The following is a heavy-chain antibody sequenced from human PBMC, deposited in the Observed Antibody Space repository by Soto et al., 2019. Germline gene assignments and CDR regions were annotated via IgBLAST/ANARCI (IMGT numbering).Heavy chain of an antibody. V-gene: IGHV4-34*01. D-gene: IGHD2-2*01. CDR2: INHSGST. CDR1: GGSFSGYY. J-gene: IGHJ5*02. Sequence: SETLSLTCAVYGGSFSGYYWSWIRQPPGKGLEWIGEINHSGSTNYNPSLKSRVTISVDTSKNQFSLKLSSVTAADTAVYYCARGTTRDCSSTSCYPNWFAPWGQGTLVTVSS. CDR3: ARGTTRDCSSTSCYPNWFAP.